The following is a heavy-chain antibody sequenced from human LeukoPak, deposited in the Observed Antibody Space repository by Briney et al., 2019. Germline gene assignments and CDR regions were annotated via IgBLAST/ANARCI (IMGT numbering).Heavy chain of an antibody. CDR3: ARNCSSCWFDP. CDR1: GGTFDSYG. D-gene: IGHD6-13*01. CDR2: ISAYNGNT. Sequence: ASVKVSCKASGGTFDSYGISWVRQAPGQGLEWMGWISAYNGNTNYAQKLQGRVTMTTDTSTSTAYMELRSLRSDDTAVYYCARNCSSCWFDPWGQGTLVTVSS. V-gene: IGHV1-18*01. J-gene: IGHJ5*02.